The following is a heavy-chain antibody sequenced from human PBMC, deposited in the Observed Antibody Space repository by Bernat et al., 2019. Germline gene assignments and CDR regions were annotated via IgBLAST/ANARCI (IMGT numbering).Heavy chain of an antibody. CDR2: ISSSGNYI. V-gene: IGHV3-21*01. Sequence: EVQLVESGGGLVKPGGSLTLSCAASGLPFTCCSMTWVRQAPGKGVEWVPSISSSGNYIYYADSVKGRFNISRDNARNSLYLQMNSLMADDTAVYYCARGSGNYGHYFFDSWGQGTLVTVSS. J-gene: IGHJ4*02. CDR1: GLPFTCCS. D-gene: IGHD3-10*01. CDR3: ARGSGNYGHYFFDS.